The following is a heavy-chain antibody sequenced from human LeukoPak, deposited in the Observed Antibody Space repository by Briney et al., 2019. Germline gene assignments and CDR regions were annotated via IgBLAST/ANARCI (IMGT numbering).Heavy chain of an antibody. V-gene: IGHV4-34*01. CDR3: AGMTGYGFGP. J-gene: IGHJ5*02. D-gene: IGHD3-9*01. CDR1: GGSFSGYY. CDR2: INHSGST. Sequence: SETLSLTCAVYGGSFSGYYWSWIRQPPGKGLEWIGEINHSGSTNYNPSLKSRVTISVDTSKNQFSLKLSSVTAADTAVYYCAGMTGYGFGPWGQGTLVTVSS.